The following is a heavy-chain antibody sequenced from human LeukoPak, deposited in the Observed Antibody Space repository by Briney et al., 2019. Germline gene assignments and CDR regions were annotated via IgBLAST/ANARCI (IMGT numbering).Heavy chain of an antibody. Sequence: SGTLSLTCAVSGGSISSSNWWSWVRQPPGKGLERIGEIYHSGSTNYNPSLKSRVTISVDKPKNQFSLKLGSVTAADTAVYYCARVLTDYDILTGSNWFDPWGQGTLVTVSS. V-gene: IGHV4-4*02. D-gene: IGHD3-9*01. CDR3: ARVLTDYDILTGSNWFDP. J-gene: IGHJ5*02. CDR1: GGSISSSNW. CDR2: IYHSGST.